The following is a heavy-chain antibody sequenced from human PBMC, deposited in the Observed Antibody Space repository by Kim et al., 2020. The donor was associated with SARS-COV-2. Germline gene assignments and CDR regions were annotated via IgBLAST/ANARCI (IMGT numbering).Heavy chain of an antibody. Sequence: SVKVSCKASGGTFSSYAISWVRQAPGQGLEWMGRIIPILGIANYAQKFQGRDTITADKSTSTAYMELSSLRSEDTAVYYCARDKGTIFGVVKSRVTFDYWGQGTLVTVSS. CDR3: ARDKGTIFGVVKSRVTFDY. CDR2: IIPILGIA. V-gene: IGHV1-69*04. D-gene: IGHD3-3*01. CDR1: GGTFSSYA. J-gene: IGHJ4*02.